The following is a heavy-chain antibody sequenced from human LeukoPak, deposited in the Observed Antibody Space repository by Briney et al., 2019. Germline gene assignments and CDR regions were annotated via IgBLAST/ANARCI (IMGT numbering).Heavy chain of an antibody. J-gene: IGHJ3*01. CDR2: IGSTSSII. CDR3: ARDHHRRLYDSQARDTFDL. CDR1: GFTFSSYT. D-gene: IGHD3-22*01. Sequence: GGSLRLSCAASGFTFSSYTMNWVRQAPGKGLEWVSYIGSTSSIIYYADSVKGRFTISRDNAKNSLYLQMNSLRAEDTAVYYCARDHHRRLYDSQARDTFDLWGQGTMVTVSS. V-gene: IGHV3-48*01.